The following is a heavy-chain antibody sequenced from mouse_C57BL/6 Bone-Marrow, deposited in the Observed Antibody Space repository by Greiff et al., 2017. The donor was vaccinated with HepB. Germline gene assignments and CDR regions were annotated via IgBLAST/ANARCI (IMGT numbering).Heavy chain of an antibody. Sequence: VKLMESGPELVKPGASVKLSCKASGYTFTSYDINWVKQRPGKGLEWIGWIYPRDGSTKYNEKFKGKATLTVDTSSSTAYMELHSLTSEDSAVYFCARDYYGSRAWFAYWGQGTLVTVSA. V-gene: IGHV1-85*01. D-gene: IGHD1-1*01. CDR2: IYPRDGST. J-gene: IGHJ3*01. CDR1: GYTFTSYD. CDR3: ARDYYGSRAWFAY.